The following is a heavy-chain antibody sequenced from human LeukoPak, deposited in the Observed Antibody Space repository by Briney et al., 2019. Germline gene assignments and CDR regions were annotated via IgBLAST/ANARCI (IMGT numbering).Heavy chain of an antibody. CDR2: ISSSSSYI. CDR3: ARDALPYYYDSSGYDYYYYGVDV. Sequence: GGSLRLSCAASGFTFSSYSMNWVRQAPGKGLEWVSSISSSSSYIYYADSVKGRFTISRDNAKNSLYLQMNSLRAEDTAVYYCARDALPYYYDSSGYDYYYYGVDVWGQGTTVTVSS. J-gene: IGHJ6*02. V-gene: IGHV3-21*01. D-gene: IGHD3-22*01. CDR1: GFTFSSYS.